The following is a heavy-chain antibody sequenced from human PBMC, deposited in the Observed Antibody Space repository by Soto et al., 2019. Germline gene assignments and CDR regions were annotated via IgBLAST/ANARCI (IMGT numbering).Heavy chain of an antibody. V-gene: IGHV4-31*03. J-gene: IGHJ4*02. CDR2: IYYSGST. Sequence: QVQLQESGPGLVKPSQTLSLTCTVSGGSIRSGGYYWSWIRQHPGKGLEWIGYIYYSGSTYYNPSLKSRVTISVDTSKNQFSLKLSSVTAADTAVYYCARGVDTAMVKISRYYFDYWGQGTLVTVSS. D-gene: IGHD5-18*01. CDR1: GGSIRSGGYY. CDR3: ARGVDTAMVKISRYYFDY.